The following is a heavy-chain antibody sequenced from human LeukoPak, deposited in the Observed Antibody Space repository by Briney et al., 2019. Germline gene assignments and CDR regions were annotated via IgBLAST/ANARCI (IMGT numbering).Heavy chain of an antibody. CDR1: GFTFSSYA. CDR2: IYSGGTT. V-gene: IGHV3-53*04. Sequence: GGSLRLSCAASGFTFSSYAMSWVRQAPGKGLEWVSVIYSGGTTYYADPVKGRFTVSRHNSNNTLYLQMNSLRTEDTAVYFCVRHYRYSFGPNFYYYVMDVWGQGTTVTVSS. CDR3: VRHYRYSFGPNFYYYVMDV. J-gene: IGHJ6*02. D-gene: IGHD5-18*01.